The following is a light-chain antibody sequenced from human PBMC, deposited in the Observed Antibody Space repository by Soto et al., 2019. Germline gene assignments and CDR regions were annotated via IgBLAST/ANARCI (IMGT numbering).Light chain of an antibody. CDR1: SSDVGGYNY. J-gene: IGLJ2*01. CDR3: SSYTSSSPVV. V-gene: IGLV2-14*01. Sequence: QSALTQPASVSGSPGQSITISCTGTSSDVGGYNYVSWYQQHPGKAPKLMIYDVSTRPSGVSNRFSGSKSGNTASLTISGLPAEDEADYYCSSYTSSSPVVFGGGTKLTVL. CDR2: DVS.